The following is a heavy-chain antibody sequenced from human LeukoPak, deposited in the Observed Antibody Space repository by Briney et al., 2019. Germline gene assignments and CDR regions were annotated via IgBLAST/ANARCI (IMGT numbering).Heavy chain of an antibody. J-gene: IGHJ5*02. CDR3: ARGRPLYYSAHNWFDP. D-gene: IGHD3-10*01. V-gene: IGHV4-39*07. CDR1: GGSITGGSYY. CDR2: VYYSGST. Sequence: SETLSLTCTVSGGSITGGSYYWAWIRQSPGKGLQWIGSVYYSGSTNYNPSLKSRVTISVDTSKNQFSLKLSSVTAADTAVYYCARGRPLYYSAHNWFDPWGQGTLVTVSS.